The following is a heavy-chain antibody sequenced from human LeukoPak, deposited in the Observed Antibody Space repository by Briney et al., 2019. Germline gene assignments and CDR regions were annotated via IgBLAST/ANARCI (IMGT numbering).Heavy chain of an antibody. D-gene: IGHD4-17*01. CDR2: INHSGST. CDR1: GGSFSGYY. Sequence: SETLSLTCAVYGGSFSGYYWSWIRQPPGKGLEWIGEINHSGSTNYNPSLKSRVTISVDTSKNQFSLKLSSVTAADTAVYYCAISTHDYGDPTAHYYGMDVWGQGTTVTVSS. CDR3: AISTHDYGDPTAHYYGMDV. J-gene: IGHJ6*02. V-gene: IGHV4-34*01.